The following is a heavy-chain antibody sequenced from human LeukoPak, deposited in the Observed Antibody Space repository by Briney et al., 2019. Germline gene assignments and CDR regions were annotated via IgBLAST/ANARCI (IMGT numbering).Heavy chain of an antibody. CDR2: ISSSTTTT. Sequence: GGSLRLSCAASGFTFSSYSMNWVRQAPGKGLEWVSYISSSTTTTYHADSVKGRFTISRDNAKNSLYLQMNSLRAEDTAMYYCMRGVPTMILVGDYWGQGILVTVSS. D-gene: IGHD3-22*01. J-gene: IGHJ4*02. V-gene: IGHV3-48*04. CDR3: MRGVPTMILVGDY. CDR1: GFTFSSYS.